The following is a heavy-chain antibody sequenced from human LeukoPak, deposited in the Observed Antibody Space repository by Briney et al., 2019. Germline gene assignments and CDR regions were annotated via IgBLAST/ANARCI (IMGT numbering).Heavy chain of an antibody. CDR1: GGSFITYY. CDR3: AKGGFYCGADCYVDY. V-gene: IGHV4-34*01. Sequence: PSETLSLTCAVYGGSFITYYWSWIRQPPGKGLEWIGEINHSGSTNYNPSLKSRVTISVDTSKNQFSLKLSSVTAADTAVYYCAKGGFYCGADCYVDYWGQGTLVTVSS. D-gene: IGHD2-21*02. J-gene: IGHJ4*02. CDR2: INHSGST.